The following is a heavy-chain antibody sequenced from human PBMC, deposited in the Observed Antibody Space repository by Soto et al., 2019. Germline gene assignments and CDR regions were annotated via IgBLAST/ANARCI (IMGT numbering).Heavy chain of an antibody. D-gene: IGHD1-26*01. Sequence: GGSLRLSCAASGFTVSSNYMSWVRQAPGKGLEWVSVIYSGGSTYYADSVKGRFTISRDNSKNTLYLQMNSLGAEDTAVYYCASPQVIVGATPGGLNYWGQGTLVTVSS. CDR2: IYSGGST. CDR1: GFTVSSNY. J-gene: IGHJ4*02. V-gene: IGHV3-53*01. CDR3: ASPQVIVGATPGGLNY.